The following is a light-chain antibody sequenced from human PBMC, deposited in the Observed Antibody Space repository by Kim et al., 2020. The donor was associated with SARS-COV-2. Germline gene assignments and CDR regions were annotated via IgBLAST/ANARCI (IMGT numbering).Light chain of an antibody. J-gene: IGLJ2*01. Sequence: QSVLTQPPSVSGAPGQRVTISCTGSNSNIGAGYDVNWYQQLPGTAPKLLIYGNTNRPSGVPDRFSGSKSGTSAALAITGLQADDEADYYCHSYDSSLSSGAFGGGTQLTVL. V-gene: IGLV1-40*01. CDR2: GNT. CDR3: HSYDSSLSSGA. CDR1: NSNIGAGYD.